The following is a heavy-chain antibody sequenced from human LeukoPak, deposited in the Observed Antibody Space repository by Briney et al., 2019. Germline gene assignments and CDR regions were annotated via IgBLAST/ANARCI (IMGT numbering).Heavy chain of an antibody. V-gene: IGHV3-30-3*01. CDR2: ISYDGSNK. J-gene: IGHJ4*02. CDR3: ARDPTQNYYDSSGYYYGIDY. Sequence: GRSLRLSCAASGFTFSSYAMHWVRQAPGKGLEWVAVISYDGSNKYYADSVKGRFTISRDNSKNTLYLQMNSLRAEDTAVYYCARDPTQNYYDSSGYYYGIDYWGQGTLVTVSS. CDR1: GFTFSSYA. D-gene: IGHD3-22*01.